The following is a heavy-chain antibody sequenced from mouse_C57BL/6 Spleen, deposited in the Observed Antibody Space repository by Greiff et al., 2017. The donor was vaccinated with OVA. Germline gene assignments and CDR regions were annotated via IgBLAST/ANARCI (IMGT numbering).Heavy chain of an antibody. V-gene: IGHV1-53*01. J-gene: IGHJ1*03. Sequence: QVQLQQPGTELVKPGASVKLSCKASGYTFTSYWMHWVKQRPGQGLEWIGNINPSNGGTNYNEKFKSKATLTVDKSSSTAYMQLSSLTSEDSAVYDCARGSYDYDWYFDVWGTGTTVTVSS. D-gene: IGHD2-4*01. CDR2: INPSNGGT. CDR1: GYTFTSYW. CDR3: ARGSYDYDWYFDV.